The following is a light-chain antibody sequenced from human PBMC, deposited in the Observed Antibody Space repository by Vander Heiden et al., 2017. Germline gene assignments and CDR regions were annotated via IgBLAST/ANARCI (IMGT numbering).Light chain of an antibody. Sequence: IQLSQSPPSLSASVGDRVTITCRSSRDIRTYLNWYHQKRGESPKLLIYGASTVHSGVPSRLSGSGSATHFTLTINGLQVDDVGTYFCQQSYNMFSFGAGTQV. V-gene: IGKV1-39*01. CDR2: GAS. J-gene: IGKJ4*01. CDR1: RDIRTY. CDR3: QQSYNMFS.